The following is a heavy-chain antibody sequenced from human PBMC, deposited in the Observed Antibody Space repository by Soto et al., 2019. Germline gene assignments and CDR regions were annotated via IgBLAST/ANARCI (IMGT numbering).Heavy chain of an antibody. CDR1: GFTLSSYC. CDR2: INSDGSST. CDR3: ARGPGGNSDFDY. J-gene: IGHJ4*02. Sequence: EVQLVESGGGLVQPGGSLRLSCAASGFTLSSYCMHWVRQVPGKGLVWVSRINSDGSSTTYADTVKGRITISRDNAKNTLYLQMNSLRAEDTAVYYCARGPGGNSDFDYWGQGTLVTVSS. D-gene: IGHD2-21*02. V-gene: IGHV3-74*01.